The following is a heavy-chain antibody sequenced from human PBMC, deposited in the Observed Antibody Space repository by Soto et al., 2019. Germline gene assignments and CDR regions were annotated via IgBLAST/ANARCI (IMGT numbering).Heavy chain of an antibody. V-gene: IGHV1-18*01. CDR1: GYTFTSYG. Sequence: QVQLVQSGAEVKKPGASVKVSCKASGYTFTSYGISWVRQAPGQGLEGMGWFSAYNGKTNYAQKLQGRVTMTNDTSTSTAYMELRSLRYDDTAVYYCAGDSPLLWVGEFTYYYGMDVWGQGTTVTVSS. J-gene: IGHJ6*02. CDR3: AGDSPLLWVGEFTYYYGMDV. CDR2: FSAYNGKT. D-gene: IGHD3-10*01.